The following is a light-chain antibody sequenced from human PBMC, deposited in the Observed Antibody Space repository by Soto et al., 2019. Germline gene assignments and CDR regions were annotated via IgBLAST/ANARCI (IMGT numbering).Light chain of an antibody. J-gene: IGLJ2*01. CDR2: WNN. CDR1: SSNIGDNS. V-gene: IGLV1-47*01. CDR3: AAWDDSLRGVV. Sequence: QSVLTQPPSASGTPGQRVTISCSGSSSNIGDNSVYWYQQLPGTAPKLLIYWNNHRPSGVPDRFSGSKSGTSASLAISGLRSEDEADYHCAAWDDSLRGVVFGGGTKVTVL.